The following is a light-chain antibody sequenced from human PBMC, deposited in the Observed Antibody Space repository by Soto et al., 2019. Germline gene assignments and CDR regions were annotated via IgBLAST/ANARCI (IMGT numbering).Light chain of an antibody. J-gene: IGKJ2*01. CDR1: QSISSY. V-gene: IGKV1-39*01. Sequence: DIQMTQSPSSLSASVGDRVTITCRASQSISSYLNWYQQKPGKAPKRLIYATSSLQSGVPSRFSGSGYGTDVTLTTSSLQPEEFATYTCQQSYSTPRTVFGQRTKVEIK. CDR2: ATS. CDR3: QQSYSTPRTV.